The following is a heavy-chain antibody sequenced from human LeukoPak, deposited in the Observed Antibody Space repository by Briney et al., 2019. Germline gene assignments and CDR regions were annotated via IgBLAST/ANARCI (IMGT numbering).Heavy chain of an antibody. CDR3: AKEVTVVVPAAMHHDN. V-gene: IGHV3-23*01. Sequence: PGGSLRLSCEASAFTFSIYGMSWVRQAPGKGLEWVSAISGSGGSTYYADSVKGRFTISRDNSKNTLYLQMNSLRAEDTAVYYCAKEVTVVVPAAMHHDNWGQGTLVTVSS. CDR1: AFTFSIYG. D-gene: IGHD2-2*01. CDR2: ISGSGGST. J-gene: IGHJ4*02.